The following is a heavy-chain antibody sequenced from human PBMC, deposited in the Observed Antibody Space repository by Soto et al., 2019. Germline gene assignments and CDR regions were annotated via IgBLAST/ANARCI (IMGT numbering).Heavy chain of an antibody. J-gene: IGHJ3*02. CDR1: GGSIRSGGYY. D-gene: IGHD2-2*01. Sequence: SETLSLTCTVSGGSIRSGGYYWSWIRQHPGKGLEWIGYIYYSGSTYYNPSLKSRVTISVDTSKNQFSLKLSSVTAADTAVYYCARDSRDGSDAFDIWGQGTMVTVSS. V-gene: IGHV4-31*03. CDR2: IYYSGST. CDR3: ARDSRDGSDAFDI.